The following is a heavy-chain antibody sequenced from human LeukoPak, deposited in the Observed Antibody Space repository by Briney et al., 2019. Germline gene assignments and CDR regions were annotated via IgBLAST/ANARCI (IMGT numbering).Heavy chain of an antibody. CDR1: GGSISSGSYY. CDR3: ARAAPLIRAAAGTGFGY. J-gene: IGHJ4*02. Sequence: KTSQTLSLTCTVSGGSISSGSYYWSWIRQPAGKGLEWIGRIYTSGSTNYNPSLKSRVTISVDTSKNQFSLKLSSVTAADTAVYYCARAAPLIRAAAGTGFGYWGQGTLVTVSS. V-gene: IGHV4-61*02. D-gene: IGHD6-13*01. CDR2: IYTSGST.